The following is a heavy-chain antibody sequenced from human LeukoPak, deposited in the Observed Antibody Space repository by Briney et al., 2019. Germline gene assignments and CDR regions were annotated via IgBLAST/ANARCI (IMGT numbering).Heavy chain of an antibody. V-gene: IGHV5-51*01. D-gene: IGHD2/OR15-2a*01. CDR1: GYNFISYW. Sequence: GESLKISCKGSGYNFISYWIGWVREMPARRVEWMVVSYPLDSDTNYSPSFQGQVTISADTSISTSYLQWSSLYAAHTATRVRARLGEPWGISTSDFDYWGQGTLVTVSS. CDR3: ARLGEPWGISTSDFDY. CDR2: SYPLDSDT. J-gene: IGHJ4*02.